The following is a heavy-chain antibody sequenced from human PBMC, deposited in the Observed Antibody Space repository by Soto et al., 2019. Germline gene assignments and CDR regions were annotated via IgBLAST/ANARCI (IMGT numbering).Heavy chain of an antibody. V-gene: IGHV3-23*01. J-gene: IGHJ4*02. CDR3: AKRTRTACFPFDY. D-gene: IGHD2-15*01. Sequence: GGSLRLSCVVSGFTFSDFAMTWVRQTAGKGLEWISSISASGGSTNYADSVKGRFTISRDNSKNTLYLQMNSPRVEDTAMYYCAKRTRTACFPFDYWGRGALVTVSS. CDR1: GFTFSDFA. CDR2: ISASGGST.